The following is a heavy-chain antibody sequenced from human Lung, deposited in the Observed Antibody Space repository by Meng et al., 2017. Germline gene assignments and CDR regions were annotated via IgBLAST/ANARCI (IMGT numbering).Heavy chain of an antibody. CDR1: GGSISSSSYF. CDR2: IYYSGST. Sequence: QLQLQESGPGLFKQPETLPPTCTAAGGSISSSSYFRGWIRQHPGKGLEWIGSIYYSGSTYYNPSLKSRVTISVDTSKNQFSLKLSSVTAADTAVYYCARQRYCSSTSCYGDYWGQGTLVTVSS. CDR3: ARQRYCSSTSCYGDY. J-gene: IGHJ4*02. V-gene: IGHV4-39*01. D-gene: IGHD2-2*01.